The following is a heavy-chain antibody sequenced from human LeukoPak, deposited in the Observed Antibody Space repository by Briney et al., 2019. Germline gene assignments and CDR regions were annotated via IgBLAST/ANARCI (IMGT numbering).Heavy chain of an antibody. V-gene: IGHV4-4*02. J-gene: IGHJ6*02. CDR2: IFHSGSP. CDR1: GGSISSGHW. Sequence: PSGTLSLTCTVSGGSISSGHWWSWVRQPPGKGLEWIGEIFHSGSPNYNPSLKSRVTVSVDKSKNQFSLKLTSVTAADTAVYYCARRAMVRDYYYYGMDVWGQGTTVTVSS. CDR3: ARRAMVRDYYYYGMDV. D-gene: IGHD3-10*01.